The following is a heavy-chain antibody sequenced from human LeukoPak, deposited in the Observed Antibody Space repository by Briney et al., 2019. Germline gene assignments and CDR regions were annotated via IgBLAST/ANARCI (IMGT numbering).Heavy chain of an antibody. CDR1: GFTFSSYG. D-gene: IGHD3-10*01. V-gene: IGHV3-30*18. J-gene: IGHJ4*02. CDR3: AKDGTFTYYYGSGSYSDY. Sequence: GGSLRLSCAASGFTFSSYGMHWVRQAPGKGLEWVAVKSYDGSNKYYADSVKGRFTISRDNSKNTLYLQMNSLRAEDTAVYYCAKDGTFTYYYGSGSYSDYWGQGTLVTVSS. CDR2: KSYDGSNK.